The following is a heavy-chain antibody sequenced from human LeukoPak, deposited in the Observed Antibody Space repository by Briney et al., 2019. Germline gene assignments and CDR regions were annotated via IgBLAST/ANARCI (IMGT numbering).Heavy chain of an antibody. CDR3: AREGMRDGFDY. J-gene: IGHJ4*02. CDR1: GYTFTGYY. CDR2: IIPIFGTA. D-gene: IGHD3-10*01. Sequence: ASVKVSCKASGYTFTGYYMHWVRQAPGQGLEWMGGIIPIFGTANYAQKFQGRVTITADESTSTAYMELSSLRSEDTAVYYCAREGMRDGFDYWGQGTLVTVSS. V-gene: IGHV1-69*13.